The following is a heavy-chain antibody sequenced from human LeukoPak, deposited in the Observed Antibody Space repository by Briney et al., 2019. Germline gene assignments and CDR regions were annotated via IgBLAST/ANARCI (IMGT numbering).Heavy chain of an antibody. D-gene: IGHD6-13*01. J-gene: IGHJ6*02. CDR3: ARVNSSSWYKENYYYYGMDV. V-gene: IGHV3-9*01. CDR2: ISWNSGSI. CDR1: GFTFDDYA. Sequence: PGGSLRLSCAASGFTFDDYAMHWVRQAPGKGLEWVSGISWNSGSIGYADSVKGRFTISRDNAKNSLYLQMNSLRAEDTAVYYCARVNSSSWYKENYYYYGMDVWGQGTTVTVSS.